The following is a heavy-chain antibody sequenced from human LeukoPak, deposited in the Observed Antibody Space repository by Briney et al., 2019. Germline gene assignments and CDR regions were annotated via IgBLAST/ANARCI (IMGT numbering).Heavy chain of an antibody. D-gene: IGHD4-17*01. V-gene: IGHV4-34*01. CDR1: GGSFSGYY. CDR3: ARTTVRGNGDYSY. CDR2: INHSGST. J-gene: IGHJ4*02. Sequence: PSETLSLTCAVYGGSFSGYYWSWIRQPPGKGLEWIGEINHSGSTNYNPSLKSRVTISVDTSKNQFSLKLSSVTAADTAVYYCARTTVRGNGDYSYWGQGTLVTVSS.